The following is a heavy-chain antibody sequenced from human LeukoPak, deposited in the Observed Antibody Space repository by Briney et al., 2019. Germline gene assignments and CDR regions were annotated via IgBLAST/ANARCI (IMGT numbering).Heavy chain of an antibody. CDR1: GGSFSGYY. J-gene: IGHJ4*02. D-gene: IGHD5-18*01. CDR3: ARGKEGDSYGTDY. CDR2: INHSGST. V-gene: IGHV4-34*01. Sequence: SETLSPTCAVYGGSFSGYYWSWIRQPPGKGLEWIGKINHSGSTNYNPSLKSRVTISVDTSKNQFSLKLSSVTAADTAVYYCARGKEGDSYGTDYWGQGTLVIVSS.